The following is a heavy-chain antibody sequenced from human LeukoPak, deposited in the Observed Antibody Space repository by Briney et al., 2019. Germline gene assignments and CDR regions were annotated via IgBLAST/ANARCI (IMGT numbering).Heavy chain of an antibody. V-gene: IGHV3-21*01. D-gene: IGHD1-7*01. Sequence: GSLRPCCAASGFTCSSYSMNWVRQAPGKGLEWASSISSSSSYIYYADSVKGRFTISRDNAKNSLYLQMNSLRAEDTAVYYCARSRITGTNRLRFDYWGDGTLVTVSS. J-gene: IGHJ4*01. CDR1: GFTCSSYS. CDR3: ARSRITGTNRLRFDY. CDR2: ISSSSSYI.